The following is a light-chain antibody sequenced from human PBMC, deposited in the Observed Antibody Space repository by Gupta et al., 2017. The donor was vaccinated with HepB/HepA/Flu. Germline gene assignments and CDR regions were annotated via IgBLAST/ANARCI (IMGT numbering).Light chain of an antibody. CDR3: QQYYSTPIT. CDR2: WAS. V-gene: IGKV4-1*01. CDR1: QSVLYSSNNKNY. J-gene: IGKJ5*01. Sequence: DILLNDPPSSLAVSLGERATINCKSSQSVLYSSNNKNYLAWYQQKPGQPPKLLIYWASTRESGVPDRFSGSGSGTDFTLTISSLQAEDVAVYYCQQYYSTPITFGRGTRVEIK.